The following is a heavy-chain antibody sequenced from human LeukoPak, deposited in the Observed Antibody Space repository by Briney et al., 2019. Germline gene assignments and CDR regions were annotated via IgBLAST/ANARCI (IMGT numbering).Heavy chain of an antibody. J-gene: IGHJ6*03. CDR3: ARNVRPGRPSQLLGNYMDV. V-gene: IGHV4-34*01. Sequence: SETLSLTCAVYGGSFSGYYWSWIRQPPGKGLEWIGEINHSGSTNYNPSLKSRVTISVDTSKNQFSLKLSSATAADTAVYYCARNVRPGRPSQLLGNYMDVWGKGTTVTVSS. CDR2: INHSGST. CDR1: GGSFSGYY. D-gene: IGHD2-2*01.